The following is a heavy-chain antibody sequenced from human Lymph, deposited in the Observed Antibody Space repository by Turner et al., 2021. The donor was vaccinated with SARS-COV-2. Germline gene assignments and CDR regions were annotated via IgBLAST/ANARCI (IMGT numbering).Heavy chain of an antibody. D-gene: IGHD3-9*01. V-gene: IGHV5-51*01. J-gene: IGHJ4*02. CDR1: GYSFTNYW. CDR3: ARILTSRRYFDN. CDR2: NYLRDSDT. Sequence: VQLVQSGAEVKKSGESLKIYCKGSGYSFTNYWIGWVRQMPGKGLGSMRINYLRDSDTRYSLSIQGQITITADKSITTAYLQWSSLKAADTAMYYCARILTSRRYFDNWGQGTLVTVSS.